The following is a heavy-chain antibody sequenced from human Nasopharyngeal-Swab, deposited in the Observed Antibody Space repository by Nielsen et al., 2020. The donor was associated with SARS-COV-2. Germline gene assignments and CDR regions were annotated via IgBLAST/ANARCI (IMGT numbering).Heavy chain of an antibody. CDR2: ISGDGDST. V-gene: IGHV3-43*02. Sequence: GGSLRLSCAASGFSFDDYAMHWVRQAPGKGLEWVSLISGDGDSTYYADSVKGRFTISRDNAENSLYLQMNSLRAEDTAVYYCARDLLSSWRAIGNWYFDLWGRGTLVTVSS. J-gene: IGHJ2*01. CDR3: ARDLLSSWRAIGNWYFDL. CDR1: GFSFDDYA. D-gene: IGHD6-13*01.